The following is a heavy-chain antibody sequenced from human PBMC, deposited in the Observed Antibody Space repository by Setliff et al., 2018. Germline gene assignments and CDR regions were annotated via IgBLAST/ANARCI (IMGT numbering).Heavy chain of an antibody. CDR1: GYSFTSYW. D-gene: IGHD2-21*02. CDR3: ARRGWGSSSGDCYSPKGCYYYYMDV. CDR2: IDPADSDP. V-gene: IGHV5-51*01. Sequence: PGESLKISCKGSGYSFTSYWIGWVRQMPGKGLEWMGIIDPADSDPTYSPSFQGQATIYADKSIGTAYLQWSSLKASDTAIYYCARRGWGSSSGDCYSPKGCYYYYMDVWGKGTTVTVSS. J-gene: IGHJ6*03.